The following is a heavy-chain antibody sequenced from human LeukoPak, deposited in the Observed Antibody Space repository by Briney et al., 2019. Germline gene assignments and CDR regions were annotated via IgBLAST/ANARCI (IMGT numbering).Heavy chain of an antibody. Sequence: SETLSLTCTVSGGSLSSYYWSWIGQPPGKGLEGIGDIYYSGRTNYNPSLKSRVTISVDTSKNQFSLKLSSVPAADTAVYYCARGQLRAGDYVWGSYRYYFDYWGQGTLVTVSS. J-gene: IGHJ4*02. CDR3: ARGQLRAGDYVWGSYRYYFDY. V-gene: IGHV4-59*12. CDR2: IYYSGRT. D-gene: IGHD3-16*02. CDR1: GGSLSSYY.